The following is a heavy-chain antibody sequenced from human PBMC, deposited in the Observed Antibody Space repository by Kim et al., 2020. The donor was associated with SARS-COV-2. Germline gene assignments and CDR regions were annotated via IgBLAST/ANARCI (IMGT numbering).Heavy chain of an antibody. CDR1: GGSFSGYY. V-gene: IGHV4-34*01. Sequence: LETLSLTCAVYGGSFSGYYWSWIRQPPGKGLEWIGEINHSGSTNYNPSLKSRATISVDTSKNQFSLKLSSVTAADTAVYYCARVEHYDSSGYIWGQGTLVTVSS. CDR2: INHSGST. D-gene: IGHD3-22*01. CDR3: ARVEHYDSSGYI. J-gene: IGHJ4*02.